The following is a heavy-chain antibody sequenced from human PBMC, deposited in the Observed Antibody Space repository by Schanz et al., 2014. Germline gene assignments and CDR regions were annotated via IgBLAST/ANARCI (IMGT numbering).Heavy chain of an antibody. CDR2: ISGDHRNT. V-gene: IGHV3-23*01. CDR1: GFTFSTYA. D-gene: IGHD2-2*01. J-gene: IGHJ5*02. Sequence: EVQLLESGGGLVQPGGSLRLSCAASGFTFSTYAMAWVRQAPGKGLEWVSSISGDHRNTFYADSVKGRFTISRDNSKNTLYLQMSSLTTEDTAVYYCARAGYDADNGFDPWGQGTLVTVSS. CDR3: ARAGYDADNGFDP.